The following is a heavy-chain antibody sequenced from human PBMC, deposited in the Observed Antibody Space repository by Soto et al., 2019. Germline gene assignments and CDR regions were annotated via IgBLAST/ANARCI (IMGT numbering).Heavy chain of an antibody. J-gene: IGHJ4*02. V-gene: IGHV4-34*01. CDR1: GGSISGYS. Sequence: QVQLQQWGAGLLKPSETLSLACAVYGGSISGYSWTWIRQAPGTGLEWIGEINHSGSTNYNPSLKSRVTISVDTSKNQFSLRLTSVTAADTAVYYCARDNITGLFDYWGQGTLVTVSS. D-gene: IGHD2-8*02. CDR3: ARDNITGLFDY. CDR2: INHSGST.